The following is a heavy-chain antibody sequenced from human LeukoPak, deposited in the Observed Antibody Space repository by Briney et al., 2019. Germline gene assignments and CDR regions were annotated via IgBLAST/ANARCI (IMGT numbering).Heavy chain of an antibody. J-gene: IGHJ5*01. CDR3: AKGGLYRSSGLNWFDY. CDR2: ISWNSGSI. Sequence: PGRSLRLSCAASGFTFDDYAMHWVRQAPGKGLEWVSGISWNSGSIGYADSVKGRFTISRDNAKNSLYLQMNSLRAEDTALYYCAKGGLYRSSGLNWFDYWGQGTLVTVSS. V-gene: IGHV3-9*01. D-gene: IGHD5-12*01. CDR1: GFTFDDYA.